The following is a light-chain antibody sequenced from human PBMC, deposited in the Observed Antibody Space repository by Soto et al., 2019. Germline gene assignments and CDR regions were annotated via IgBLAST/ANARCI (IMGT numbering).Light chain of an antibody. CDR1: QSISTY. CDR3: QQSYSIPLT. Sequence: DIQMTQSPSSLSASVGVRVTITCRASQSISTYLNWYEQKPGKAPKLLIYAASSLQSGVPSRFSGSGSGTDFTLTISSLQPDDFATYYCQQSYSIPLTFGGGTKVDIK. V-gene: IGKV1-39*01. J-gene: IGKJ4*01. CDR2: AAS.